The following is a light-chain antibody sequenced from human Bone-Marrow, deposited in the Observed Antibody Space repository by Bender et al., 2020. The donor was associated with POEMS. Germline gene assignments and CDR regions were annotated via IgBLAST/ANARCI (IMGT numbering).Light chain of an antibody. CDR3: QSYDNSLGGWV. V-gene: IGLV2-23*01. J-gene: IGLJ3*02. CDR2: EGT. Sequence: QSALTQPRSVSGSPGQSVTISCTGTSTDVGSYNLVSWYQQYPGKAPKLIIYEGTQRPSGVSNRFSGSKSGNTASLTISGLQAEDEGDYYCQSYDNSLGGWVFGGGTKLTVL. CDR1: STDVGSYNL.